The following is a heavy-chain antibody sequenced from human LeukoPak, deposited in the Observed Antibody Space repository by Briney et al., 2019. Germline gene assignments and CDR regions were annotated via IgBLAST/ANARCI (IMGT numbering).Heavy chain of an antibody. D-gene: IGHD5/OR15-5a*01. V-gene: IGHV4-30-2*01. CDR3: ARSKLVFDY. CDR2: IYHSGST. J-gene: IGHJ4*02. Sequence: SETLSLTCAVSGGSISGGGYSWSWIRQPPGKGLEWIGYIYHSGSTYYNPSLKSRVTISVDRSKNQFSLKLSSVTAADTAVYYCARSKLVFDYWGQGTLVTVSS. CDR1: GGSISGGGYS.